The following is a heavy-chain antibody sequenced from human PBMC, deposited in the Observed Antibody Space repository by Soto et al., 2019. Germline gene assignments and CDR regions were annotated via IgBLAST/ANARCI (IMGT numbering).Heavy chain of an antibody. CDR1: GFTFTSSA. V-gene: IGHV1-58*01. CDR2: IVVGSGNT. J-gene: IGHJ4*02. Sequence: SVKVSCKASGFTFTSSAVQWVRQARGQRLEWIGWIVVGSGNTNYAQKFQERVTITSDMSTSTAYMELSSLRSEDTAVYYCAADLTQGYYFDYWGQGTLVTVSS. CDR3: AADLTQGYYFDY.